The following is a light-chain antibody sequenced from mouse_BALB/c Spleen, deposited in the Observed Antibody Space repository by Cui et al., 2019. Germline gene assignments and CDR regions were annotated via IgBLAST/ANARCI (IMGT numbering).Light chain of an antibody. J-gene: IGKJ4*01. V-gene: IGKV4-55*01. CDR1: SSVSY. Sequence: IVLTQSPPIMSASPGEKGTRTCSASSSVSYMYWYQQKPGSSPRLLIYDTSNLASGVPVRFSGSGSGTSYSLTISRMEAEDAATYYCQQWSSYTPITFGSGTKLEIK. CDR2: DTS. CDR3: QQWSSYTPIT.